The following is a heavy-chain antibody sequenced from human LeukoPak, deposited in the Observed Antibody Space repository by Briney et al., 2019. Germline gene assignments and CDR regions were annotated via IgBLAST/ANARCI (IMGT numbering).Heavy chain of an antibody. V-gene: IGHV3-21*01. CDR3: VRDSGSSYGYYFLH. Sequence: GGSLRLSCAASGFTFNSYSMYWVGQAPGKGLEGVSSISSSSSHMFYAESVKGRFSISRDYANNSLYLQMNSLRAEDTAVYYCVRDSGSSYGYYFLHWGQGTLVTVSS. J-gene: IGHJ1*01. CDR1: GFTFNSYS. CDR2: ISSSSSHM. D-gene: IGHD1-26*01.